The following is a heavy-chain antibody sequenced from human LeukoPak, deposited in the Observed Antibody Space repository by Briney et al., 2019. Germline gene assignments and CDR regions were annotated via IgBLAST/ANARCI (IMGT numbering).Heavy chain of an antibody. J-gene: IGHJ4*02. V-gene: IGHV3-33*01. D-gene: IGHD3-22*01. CDR2: IWYDGSNK. Sequence: GRSLRLSCAASGFTFSSYGMHWVRQAPGKGLEWVAVIWYDGSNKYYADSVKGRFTISRDNSKNTLYLQMNSLRAEDTAVYYCARDNYDSSGYQDYWGQGTLVTVSS. CDR1: GFTFSSYG. CDR3: ARDNYDSSGYQDY.